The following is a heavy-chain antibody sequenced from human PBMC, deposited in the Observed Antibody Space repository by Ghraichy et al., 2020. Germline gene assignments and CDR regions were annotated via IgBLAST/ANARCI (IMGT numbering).Heavy chain of an antibody. CDR2: INHSGST. D-gene: IGHD1-26*01. CDR3: ARGHGGSYYISVKFDY. V-gene: IGHV4-34*01. CDR1: GGSFSGYY. J-gene: IGHJ4*02. Sequence: SETLSLTCAVYGGSFSGYYWSWIRQPPGKGLEWIGEINHSGSTNYNPSLKSRVTISVDTSKNQFSLKLSSVTAADTAVYYCARGHGGSYYISVKFDYWGQGTLVTVSS.